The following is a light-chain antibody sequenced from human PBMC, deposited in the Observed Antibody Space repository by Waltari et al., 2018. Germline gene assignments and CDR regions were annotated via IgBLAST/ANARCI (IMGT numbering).Light chain of an antibody. J-gene: IGKJ1*01. Sequence: DIQMTQSPSPLSASVGDRVTIPCRASQSISSWLAWYQQKPGKAPKLLIYKASSLESGVPSRFSGSGSGTEFTLTISSLQPDDFATYYCQQYNSYSVWTFGQGTKVEIK. CDR1: QSISSW. CDR2: KAS. CDR3: QQYNSYSVWT. V-gene: IGKV1-5*03.